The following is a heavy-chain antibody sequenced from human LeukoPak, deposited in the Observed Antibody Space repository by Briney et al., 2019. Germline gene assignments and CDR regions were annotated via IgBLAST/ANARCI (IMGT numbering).Heavy chain of an antibody. CDR1: GYSFASYW. V-gene: IGHV5-51*01. Sequence: LGESLKISCKGSGYSFASYWIGWVRQMPGKGLEWMGIIYPGDSDTRYSPSFQGQVTISADKSISTAYLQWSSLKASDTAMYYCARPPFRGVIPSYFDYWGQGTLVTVSS. CDR3: ARPPFRGVIPSYFDY. J-gene: IGHJ4*02. D-gene: IGHD3-10*01. CDR2: IYPGDSDT.